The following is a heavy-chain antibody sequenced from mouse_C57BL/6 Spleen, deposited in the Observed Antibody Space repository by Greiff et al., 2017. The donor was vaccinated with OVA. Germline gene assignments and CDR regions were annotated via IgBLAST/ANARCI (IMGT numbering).Heavy chain of an antibody. D-gene: IGHD3-3*01. CDR1: GYTFTSYD. CDR2: IYPRDGST. CDR3: AREGWDPHYAMDY. J-gene: IGHJ4*01. Sequence: QVQLKESGPELVKPGASVKLSCKASGYTFTSYDINWVKQRPGQGLEWIGWIYPRDGSTKYNEKFKGKATLTVDTSSSTAYMKLHSLTSEDSAVYFCAREGWDPHYAMDYWGQGTSVTVSS. V-gene: IGHV1-85*01.